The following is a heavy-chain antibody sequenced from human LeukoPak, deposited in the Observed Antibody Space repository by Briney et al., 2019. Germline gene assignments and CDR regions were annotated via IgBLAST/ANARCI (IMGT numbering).Heavy chain of an antibody. CDR1: GYTFTSYY. D-gene: IGHD5-24*01. V-gene: IGHV1-46*01. Sequence: ASVKVSCKASGYTFTSYYIHWVRQAPGQGLEWMGMINPSGGSTKYTQKFQGRVTMTRDTSTSTVYMETSSLRSEDTAVYYCARGPFRTYNWDYWGQGTLVTVSS. CDR2: INPSGGST. CDR3: ARGPFRTYNWDY. J-gene: IGHJ4*02.